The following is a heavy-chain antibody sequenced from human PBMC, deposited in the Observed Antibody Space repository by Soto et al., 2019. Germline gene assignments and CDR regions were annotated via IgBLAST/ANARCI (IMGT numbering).Heavy chain of an antibody. CDR1: GITFSKAW. CDR2: IKSRSDGGTT. V-gene: IGHV3-15*01. CDR3: TTNFYSDHGMDV. J-gene: IGHJ6*02. Sequence: EVQLVESGGGLVKPGGSLTLYWAASGITFSKAWMNWVRQSPGKGLEWVGRIKSRSDGGTTAYAAPVKGRFTISRDDSKDTLWLQMNSLKTEDTAVYYCTTNFYSDHGMDVWGQGTTVTVSS. D-gene: IGHD4-17*01.